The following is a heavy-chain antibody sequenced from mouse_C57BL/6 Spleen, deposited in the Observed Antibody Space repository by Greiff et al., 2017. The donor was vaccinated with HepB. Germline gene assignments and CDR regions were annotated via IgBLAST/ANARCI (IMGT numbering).Heavy chain of an antibody. Sequence: VQLQQSGAELVRPGTSVKMSCKASGYTFTNYWIGWAKQRPGHGLEWIGDIYPGGGYTNYNEKFKGKATLTADKSSSTAYMQFSSLTSEDSAIYYCARADYYYGSSYVNYAMDYWGQGTSVTVSS. CDR2: IYPGGGYT. V-gene: IGHV1-63*01. CDR1: GYTFTNYW. D-gene: IGHD1-1*01. J-gene: IGHJ4*01. CDR3: ARADYYYGSSYVNYAMDY.